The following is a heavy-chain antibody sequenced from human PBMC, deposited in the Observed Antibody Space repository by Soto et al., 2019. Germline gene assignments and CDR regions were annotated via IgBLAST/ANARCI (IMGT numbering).Heavy chain of an antibody. Sequence: DVHLVESGGGLVQPGGSLKLSCAASGFTFSGSTVHWVRQASGEGLQWVGRIRSKANDYATTYIASVKGRFTISRDDSRNTAYLQMSDLKTEDTAVYYCTGGYCTGGTCYSGYFQHWGQGALVTVFS. CDR1: GFTFSGST. J-gene: IGHJ1*01. D-gene: IGHD2-15*01. CDR2: IRSKANDYAT. CDR3: TGGYCTGGTCYSGYFQH. V-gene: IGHV3-73*01.